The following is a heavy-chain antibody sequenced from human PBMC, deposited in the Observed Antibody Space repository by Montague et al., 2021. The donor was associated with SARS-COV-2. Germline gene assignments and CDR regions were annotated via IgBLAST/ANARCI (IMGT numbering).Heavy chain of an antibody. CDR1: NGSINSYS. V-gene: IGHV4-59*01. J-gene: IGHJ5*02. CDR3: AGEGLHNWFDP. CDR2: IYYRGST. Sequence: SETLSLTCTVSNGSINSYSWSWVRQPPGQRLEWIGYIYYRGSTNYNPSLESRVTMSIDTSKNQFSLKLRSVTAADTAVYFCAGEGLHNWFDPWGQGTLVIVSS.